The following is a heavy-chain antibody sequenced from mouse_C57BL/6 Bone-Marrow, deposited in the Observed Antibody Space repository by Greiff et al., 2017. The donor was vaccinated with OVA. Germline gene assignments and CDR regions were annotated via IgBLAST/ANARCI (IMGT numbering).Heavy chain of an antibody. D-gene: IGHD2-5*01. V-gene: IGHV1-64*01. CDR3: ARRSNYAYAMDY. CDR1: GYTFTSYW. Sequence: VQLQQPGAELVKPGASVKMSCKASGYTFTSYWITWVKQRPGQGLEWIGMIHPNSGSTNYNEKFKSKATLTVDKSSSTAYMQLSSLTSEDSAVYYCARRSNYAYAMDYWGQGTSVTVSS. J-gene: IGHJ4*01. CDR2: IHPNSGST.